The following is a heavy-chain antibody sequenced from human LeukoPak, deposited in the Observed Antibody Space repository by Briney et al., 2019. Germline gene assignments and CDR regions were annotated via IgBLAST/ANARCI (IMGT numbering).Heavy chain of an antibody. Sequence: SETLSLTCAVYGGSFSGYYWSWIRQPPGKGLEWIGEINHSGSTNYNPSLKSRVTISVDTSKNQFSLKLSSVTAADTAVYYCARVDPVYAVDYWGQGTLVTVSS. CDR3: ARVDPVYAVDY. CDR2: INHSGST. J-gene: IGHJ4*02. V-gene: IGHV4-34*01. D-gene: IGHD3-16*01. CDR1: GGSFSGYY.